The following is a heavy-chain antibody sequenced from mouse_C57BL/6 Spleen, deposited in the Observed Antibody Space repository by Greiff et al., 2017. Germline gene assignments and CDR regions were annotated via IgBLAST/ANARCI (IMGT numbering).Heavy chain of an antibody. J-gene: IGHJ2*01. V-gene: IGHV1-52*01. CDR3: ARDATGTRYFDY. D-gene: IGHD4-1*01. CDR2: IDPSDSET. CDR1: VYTFTSYW. Sequence: VQLQQPGAELVRPGSSVKLSCKASVYTFTSYWMHWVKQRPIQGLEWIGNIDPSDSETHYNQKFKDKATLTVDKSSSTAYMQLSSLTSEDSAVYYCARDATGTRYFDYWGQGTTLTVSS.